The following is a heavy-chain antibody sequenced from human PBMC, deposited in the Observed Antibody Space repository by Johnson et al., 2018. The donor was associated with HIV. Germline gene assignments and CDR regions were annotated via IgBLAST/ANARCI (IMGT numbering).Heavy chain of an antibody. CDR3: ARGEGGTYLPDAFDI. CDR2: IYSGGST. J-gene: IGHJ3*02. Sequence: VLLVESGGGLVQPGGSLRLSCAASGFPVSSNYMSWVRQAPGKGLEGVSVIYSGGSTYYADSVKGRCTISRDNSKNTLYLQMNSLRAEDTAVYYCARGEGGTYLPDAFDIWGQGTMVTVSS. CDR1: GFPVSSNY. V-gene: IGHV3-66*02. D-gene: IGHD1-26*01.